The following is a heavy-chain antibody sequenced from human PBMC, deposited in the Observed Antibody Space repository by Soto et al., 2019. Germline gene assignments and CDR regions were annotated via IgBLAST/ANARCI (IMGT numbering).Heavy chain of an antibody. CDR2: INSDGSST. V-gene: IGHV3-74*01. D-gene: IGHD3-3*01. CDR3: ARGAGSRYDFWSGPRPGWFDP. Sequence: GGSLRLSCAASGVPFCSYWVHWVRKTPGKGLVWVSRINSDGSSTSYADSVKGRFTISRDNAKNTLYLQMNSLRAEDTAVYYCARGAGSRYDFWSGPRPGWFDPWGQGTLVTVSS. J-gene: IGHJ5*02. CDR1: GVPFCSYW.